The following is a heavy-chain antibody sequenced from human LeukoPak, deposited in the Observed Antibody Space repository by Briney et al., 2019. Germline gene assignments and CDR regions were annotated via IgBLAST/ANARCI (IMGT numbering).Heavy chain of an antibody. CDR3: ARPNGDFYNWFDP. CDR1: GYTFTDYY. CDR2: INPNSGDR. D-gene: IGHD2-21*02. Sequence: VASVKVSCKASGYTFTDYYIHWVRQAPGQGFEWMGWINPNSGDRNYAQRFQDRVTLTRDTSISTAYMELTNLRTDDTTIYYCARPNGDFYNWFDPWGQGTLVTVSS. V-gene: IGHV1-2*02. J-gene: IGHJ5*02.